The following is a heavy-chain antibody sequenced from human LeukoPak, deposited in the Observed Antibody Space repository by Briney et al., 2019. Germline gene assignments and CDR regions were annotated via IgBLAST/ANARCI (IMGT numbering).Heavy chain of an antibody. D-gene: IGHD3-10*01. CDR2: INHSGST. CDR1: GGSFSGYY. CDR3: ARHKIPTYYYGSGSRYYFDY. V-gene: IGHV4-34*01. J-gene: IGHJ4*02. Sequence: PSETLSLTCAVYGGSFSGYYWNWIRQPPGKGLEWIGEINHSGSTNYNPSLKSRVTISVDTSKNQFSLKLSSVTAADTAVYYCARHKIPTYYYGSGSRYYFDYWGQGTLVTVSS.